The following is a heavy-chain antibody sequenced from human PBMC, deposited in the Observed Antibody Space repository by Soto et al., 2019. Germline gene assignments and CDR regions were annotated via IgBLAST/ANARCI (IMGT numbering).Heavy chain of an antibody. Sequence: QMQLVQSGPEVKKPGTSVKVSCKASGFTFTSSAVQWVRQARGQRLEWIGWIVVGSGNTNYAQKFQERVTITRDMSTSTAYMELSSLRSEDTAVYYCAVGYSDYDFAVAGGYYYGMDVWGQGTTVTVSS. CDR3: AVGYSDYDFAVAGGYYYGMDV. D-gene: IGHD5-12*01. V-gene: IGHV1-58*01. CDR2: IVVGSGNT. CDR1: GFTFTSSA. J-gene: IGHJ6*02.